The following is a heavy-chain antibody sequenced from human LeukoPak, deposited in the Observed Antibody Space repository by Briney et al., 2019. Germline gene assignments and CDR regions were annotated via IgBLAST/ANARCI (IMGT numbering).Heavy chain of an antibody. V-gene: IGHV4-59*08. Sequence: SETLSLTCTVSGGSISHYYWSWIRQPPGKGLEWIAYINYSGNTDYNPSLKSRVTVSVDTSKNHFSQKLNSVTAADTAVYYCARLNVLDSSVLHHFDHWGQGTLVTVSS. D-gene: IGHD6-13*01. CDR1: GGSISHYY. CDR2: INYSGNT. J-gene: IGHJ4*02. CDR3: ARLNVLDSSVLHHFDH.